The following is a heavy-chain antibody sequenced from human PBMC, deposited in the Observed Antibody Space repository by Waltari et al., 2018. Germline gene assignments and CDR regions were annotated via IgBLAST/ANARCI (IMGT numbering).Heavy chain of an antibody. J-gene: IGHJ6*02. D-gene: IGHD6-13*01. V-gene: IGHV4-34*01. CDR2: INHSGST. Sequence: QVQLQQWGAGLLKPSETLSLTCAVYGGSFSGYYWSWIRQPPGKGLEWIGEINHSGSTNYNPSLKSRVTISVDTSKNQFSLKLSSVTAADTAVYYCATASYNSSWYELYYYYGMDVWGQGTTVIVSS. CDR3: ATASYNSSWYELYYYYGMDV. CDR1: GGSFSGYY.